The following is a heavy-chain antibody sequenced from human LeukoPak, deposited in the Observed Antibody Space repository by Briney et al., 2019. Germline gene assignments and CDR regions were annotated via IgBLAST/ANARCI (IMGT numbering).Heavy chain of an antibody. CDR3: ARDRNSGSSLDI. Sequence: ASVTVSCKASGYTFTGYYIHWVRQAPGQGLDRMGWIYPYSGDTNYAQNFQGRVTMTRDTSISTAYMELSSLKSDDTAVYYCARDRNSGSSLDIWGQGTMLTVSS. J-gene: IGHJ3*02. D-gene: IGHD6-6*01. CDR2: IYPYSGDT. V-gene: IGHV1-2*02. CDR1: GYTFTGYY.